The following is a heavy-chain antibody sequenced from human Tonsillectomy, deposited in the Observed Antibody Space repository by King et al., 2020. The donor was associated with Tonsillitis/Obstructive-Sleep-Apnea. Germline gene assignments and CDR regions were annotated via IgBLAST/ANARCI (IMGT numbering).Heavy chain of an antibody. CDR2: IDPTDSYA. D-gene: IGHD5-18*01. Sequence: EVQLVESGAEVKKPGESLRISCKGSGYSFTTYWISWVRQMPGKGLEWMGRIDPTDSYANYSPSFQGRVTISADKSISTAYLQWSSLKASDTAMYYCARLMETALVPAGMDVWGQGTTVTVSS. V-gene: IGHV5-10-1*03. J-gene: IGHJ6*02. CDR1: GYSFTTYW. CDR3: ARLMETALVPAGMDV.